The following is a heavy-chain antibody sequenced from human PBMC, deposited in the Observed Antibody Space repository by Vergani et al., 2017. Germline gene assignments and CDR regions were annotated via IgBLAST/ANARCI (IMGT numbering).Heavy chain of an antibody. CDR1: GFTFSSYA. D-gene: IGHD6-19*01. Sequence: EVQLLESGGGLVQPGGSLRLSCAASGFTFSSYAMSWVRQAPGKGLEWVSAISGSGGSTYYADSVKGRFTISRDNSKNTLYLQMNSLRAEVTAVYYCAKPHSSGWYVWGWFDPWGQGTLVTVSS. V-gene: IGHV3-23*01. CDR2: ISGSGGST. J-gene: IGHJ5*02. CDR3: AKPHSSGWYVWGWFDP.